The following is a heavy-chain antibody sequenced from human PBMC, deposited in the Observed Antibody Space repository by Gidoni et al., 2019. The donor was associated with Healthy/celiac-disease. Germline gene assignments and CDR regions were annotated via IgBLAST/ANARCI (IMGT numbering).Heavy chain of an antibody. CDR3: ARVGVIAARPRTEYYFDY. Sequence: EVQLVESGGGLVQPGGSLRLSCAASGFTCSSDSMNWVRQAPGKGLEWVSYISSSSSTIYYADSVKGRFTISRDNAKNSLYLQMNSLRAEDTAVYYCARVGVIAARPRTEYYFDYWGQGTLVTVSS. CDR2: ISSSSSTI. V-gene: IGHV3-48*01. CDR1: GFTCSSDS. J-gene: IGHJ4*02. D-gene: IGHD6-6*01.